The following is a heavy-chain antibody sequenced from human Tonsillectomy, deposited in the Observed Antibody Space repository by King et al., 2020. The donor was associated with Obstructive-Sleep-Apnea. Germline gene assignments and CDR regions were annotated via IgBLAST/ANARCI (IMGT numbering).Heavy chain of an antibody. CDR2: IYPGDSDT. CDR1: GYSFTSYW. CDR3: ARSLINYYDSSGYYPGAFDI. D-gene: IGHD3-22*01. Sequence: QLVQSGAEVKKPGESLKISCKGSGYSFTSYWIGWVRQMPGKGLEWMGIIYPGDSDTRYSPSFQGQVSISADKSISTAYLQWSSLKASDTAMYYCARSLINYYDSSGYYPGAFDIWGQGTMVTVSS. V-gene: IGHV5-51*01. J-gene: IGHJ3*02.